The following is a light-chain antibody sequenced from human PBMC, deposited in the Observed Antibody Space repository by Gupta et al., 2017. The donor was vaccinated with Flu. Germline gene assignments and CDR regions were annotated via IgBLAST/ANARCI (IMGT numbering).Light chain of an antibody. CDR1: KLGDKY. CDR3: QVWDSGTYV. J-gene: IGLJ1*01. V-gene: IGLV3-1*01. CDR2: QDT. Sequence: YELTQPPSVSVSPGQTASITCSGDKLGDKYVCWYHQKPGQSPVLIIHQDTKRPSGIPERFSGSNAGNTANLTISGTQAVDEADYDGQVWDSGTYVFGTGTKVTVL.